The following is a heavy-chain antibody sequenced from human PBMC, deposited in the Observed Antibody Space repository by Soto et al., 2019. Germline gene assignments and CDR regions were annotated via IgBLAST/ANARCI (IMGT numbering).Heavy chain of an antibody. CDR1: GYTLTELS. CDR3: ATGGFGRITIFGVAPPPRFDP. J-gene: IGHJ5*02. V-gene: IGHV1-24*01. CDR2: FDPEDGET. Sequence: ASVKVSCKVSGYTLTELSMHWVRQAPGKGLEWMGGFDPEDGETIYAQKFQGRVTMTEDTSTDTAYMELSSLRSEDTAVYYCATGGFGRITIFGVAPPPRFDPWGQGTLVTVSS. D-gene: IGHD3-3*01.